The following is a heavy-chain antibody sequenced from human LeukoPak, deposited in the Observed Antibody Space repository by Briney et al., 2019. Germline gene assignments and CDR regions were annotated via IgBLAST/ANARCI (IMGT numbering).Heavy chain of an antibody. CDR1: GFPFSSYA. Sequence: GGSLRLSCAASGFPFSSYAMSWVRQAPGKGLGWVSAISGSGGSTYYADSVKGRFTISRDNSKNTLYLQMNSLRAEDTAVYYCAKETNYGVGPLDYWGQGTLVTVSS. D-gene: IGHD4-17*01. V-gene: IGHV3-23*01. J-gene: IGHJ4*02. CDR2: ISGSGGST. CDR3: AKETNYGVGPLDY.